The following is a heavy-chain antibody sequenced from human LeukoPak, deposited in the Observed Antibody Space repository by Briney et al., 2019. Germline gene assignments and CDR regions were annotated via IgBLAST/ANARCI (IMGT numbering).Heavy chain of an antibody. CDR2: IYYSGKT. Sequence: SETLSLTCTVSGGSISSHSWGWIRQSPGKGLEWIGSIYYSGKTYYNPSVKSRVTMSADTSKNQFSLNLSSVTAADTAVYYCARLPLSMSGYPPDYWGQGTLVTVSS. D-gene: IGHD3-3*01. J-gene: IGHJ4*02. V-gene: IGHV4-39*01. CDR3: ARLPLSMSGYPPDY. CDR1: GGSISSHS.